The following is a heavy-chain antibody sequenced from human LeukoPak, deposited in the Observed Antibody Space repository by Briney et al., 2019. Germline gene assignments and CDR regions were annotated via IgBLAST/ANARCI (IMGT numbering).Heavy chain of an antibody. CDR1: GFTFSSYW. D-gene: IGHD4-17*01. CDR2: INSDGSST. CDR3: ARDPVTTPRPYYFDY. J-gene: IGHJ4*02. Sequence: GGSLRLSCAASGFTFSSYWMHWVRQAPGKGLVWVSRINSDGSSTSYADSVKGRFTISRDNARNTLYLQMNSLGAEDTAVYYCARDPVTTPRPYYFDYWGQGTLVTVSS. V-gene: IGHV3-74*01.